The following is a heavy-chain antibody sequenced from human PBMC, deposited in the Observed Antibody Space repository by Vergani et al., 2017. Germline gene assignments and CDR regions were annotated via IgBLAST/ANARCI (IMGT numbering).Heavy chain of an antibody. CDR3: AREVGTEGFDY. CDR1: GGSVSSGSYY. V-gene: IGHV4-61*01. CDR2: IYYSGST. Sequence: QVQLQESGPGLVKPSETLSLTCTVSGGSVSSGSYYWSWIRQPPGKGLEWIGYIYYSGSTNYNPSLKSRVTISVDTSKNQFSLRLSSVTAADTAVYYCAREVGTEGFDYWGQGTLVTVSS. J-gene: IGHJ4*02. D-gene: IGHD2-21*02.